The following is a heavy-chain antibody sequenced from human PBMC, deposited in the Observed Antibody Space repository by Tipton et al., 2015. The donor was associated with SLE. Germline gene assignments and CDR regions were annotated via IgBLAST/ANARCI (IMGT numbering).Heavy chain of an antibody. V-gene: IGHV4-39*01. D-gene: IGHD6-13*01. J-gene: IGHJ4*02. CDR2: IYYSGST. CDR1: SGSISSSSYY. CDR3: ARLGSRPYNSSWYS. Sequence: TLSLTCTVSSGSISSSSYYWGWIRQPPGKGLEWIGSIYYSGSTYYNPSLKSRVTISVDTSKNTFSLKLSSVTAADTAVYYCARLGSRPYNSSWYSWGQGTLVTVSS.